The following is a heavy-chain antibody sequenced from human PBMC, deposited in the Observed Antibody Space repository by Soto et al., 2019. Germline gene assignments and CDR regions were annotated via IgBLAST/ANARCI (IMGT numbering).Heavy chain of an antibody. D-gene: IGHD1-26*01. V-gene: IGHV1-3*05. Sequence: QVQLVQSGAEERKPGASVKVSCKAFGYTFSTYAIHWVRRAPGQGLEWMGWFNGGNGNIKYSQKFEGRVTITSDTAATTAYMELNMLRSEDTAVYYCARGNGQGGCLDYWGQGTLVSVSS. CDR3: ARGNGQGGCLDY. J-gene: IGHJ4*02. CDR1: GYTFSTYA. CDR2: FNGGNGNI.